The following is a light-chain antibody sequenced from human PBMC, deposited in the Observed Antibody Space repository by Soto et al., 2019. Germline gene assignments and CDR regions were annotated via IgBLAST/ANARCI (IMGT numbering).Light chain of an antibody. CDR1: QGIRTE. CDR2: AAS. J-gene: IGKJ1*01. V-gene: IGKV1-6*01. CDR3: LQDYDYPRT. Sequence: ATQMTQSPSSLSASVGDRVTIACRASQGIRTELGWYQQKAGEDPKLLIYAASTLQSGVPPWFNGSGSGTDFTLTISSLQPEDFATYYCLQDYDYPRTFGQGTKVEMK.